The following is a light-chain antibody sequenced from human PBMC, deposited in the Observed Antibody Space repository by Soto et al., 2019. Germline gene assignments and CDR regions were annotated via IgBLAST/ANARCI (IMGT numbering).Light chain of an antibody. CDR2: RNN. J-gene: IGLJ2*01. CDR1: SSNIGSNY. Sequence: QSVLTQPPSASGTPGQRVTISWSGSSSNIGSNYVYWYQQLPGAAPKLLIYRNNQRPSGVPDRFSGSKSGTSASLAISGLRSEDEADYYCAAWDDSLSAVVFGGGTKVTVL. V-gene: IGLV1-47*01. CDR3: AAWDDSLSAVV.